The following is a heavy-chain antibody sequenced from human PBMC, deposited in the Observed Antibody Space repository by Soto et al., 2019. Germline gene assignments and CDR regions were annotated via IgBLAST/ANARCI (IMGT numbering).Heavy chain of an antibody. CDR1: GGSISSSTYY. J-gene: IGHJ4*02. CDR3: ARSAAAAGTSIVDY. Sequence: SETLSLTCTVSGGSISSSTYYWGWMRQPPGKGLEWIASFFIGGNTYYNPSLKSRVTISVDTSKNQFSLKLSSVTAADTAVYYCARSAAAAGTSIVDYWGQGTLVTVS. CDR2: FFIGGNT. D-gene: IGHD6-13*01. V-gene: IGHV4-39*01.